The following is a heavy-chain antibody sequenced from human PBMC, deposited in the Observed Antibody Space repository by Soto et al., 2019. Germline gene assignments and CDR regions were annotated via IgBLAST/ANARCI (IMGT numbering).Heavy chain of an antibody. D-gene: IGHD3-10*02. J-gene: IGHJ2*01. CDR2: ISGSGGST. CDR3: FIFQAEDGIRDVRSVSAFLLNRSSDL. Sequence: KGLEWVSAISGSGGSTYYADSVKGRFTISRDNSKNTLYLQMNSLIAEDTAEYYLFIFQAEDGIRDVRSVSAFLLNRSSDL. V-gene: IGHV3-23*01.